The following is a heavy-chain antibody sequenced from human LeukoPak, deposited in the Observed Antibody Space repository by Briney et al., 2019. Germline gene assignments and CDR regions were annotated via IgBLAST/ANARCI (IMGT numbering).Heavy chain of an antibody. CDR3: ARLIGQVPSHGGYYFDS. CDR2: IYYSGST. CDR1: GGSISSSSYY. Sequence: PSETLSLTCTVSGGSISSSSYYWGWLRQPPGQGLEWSGSIYYSGSTYYNPSLKSRVTISVDTSKNQFSLKLSSVTAADTAVYYCARLIGQVPSHGGYYFDSWGQGTLVTVSP. D-gene: IGHD6-19*01. J-gene: IGHJ4*02. V-gene: IGHV4-39*07.